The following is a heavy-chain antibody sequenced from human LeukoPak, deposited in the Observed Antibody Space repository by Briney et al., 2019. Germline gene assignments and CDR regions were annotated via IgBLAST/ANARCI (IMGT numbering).Heavy chain of an antibody. J-gene: IGHJ5*02. CDR3: ARGLAANDWFDP. V-gene: IGHV3-11*01. CDR1: GFTFSDHY. Sequence: GGSLRLSCAASGFTFSDHYMNWIRRAPGKGLEWLSYISASSGTRYYADSVKGRFTISRDNAKNSLYLQMNSLRAEDTAVYYCARGLAANDWFDPWGQGTLVTVSS. D-gene: IGHD2-15*01. CDR2: ISASSGTR.